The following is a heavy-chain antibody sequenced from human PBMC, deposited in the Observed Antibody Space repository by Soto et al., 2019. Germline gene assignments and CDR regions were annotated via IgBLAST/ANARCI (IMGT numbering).Heavy chain of an antibody. CDR1: GFTFSSYS. CDR3: ARVFRTTWAYYFDY. Sequence: EVQLVESGGGLVKPGGSLRLSCAASGFTFSSYSMNWVRQAPGKGLEWVSSISSSSSYIYYADSVKGRFTISRDNAKNSLYLQMNSLRAEDTAVYYCARVFRTTWAYYFDYWGPGTLVTVSS. CDR2: ISSSSSYI. J-gene: IGHJ4*02. V-gene: IGHV3-21*01. D-gene: IGHD1-7*01.